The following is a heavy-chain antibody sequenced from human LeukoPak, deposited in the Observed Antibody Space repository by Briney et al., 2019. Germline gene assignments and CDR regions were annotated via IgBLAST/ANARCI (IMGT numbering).Heavy chain of an antibody. CDR2: ISYDVGKK. D-gene: IGHD1/OR15-1a*01. J-gene: IGHJ4*02. Sequence: GGSLRLSCAASGFTFSSYGMHWVRQAPGKGLEWVAVISYDVGKKYYADSVKGRFTISRDNSKNTLYLQMNSMRADDTAVYYCARRTALEQYFDYWGQGTLVTVSS. V-gene: IGHV3-30*03. CDR3: ARRTALEQYFDY. CDR1: GFTFSSYG.